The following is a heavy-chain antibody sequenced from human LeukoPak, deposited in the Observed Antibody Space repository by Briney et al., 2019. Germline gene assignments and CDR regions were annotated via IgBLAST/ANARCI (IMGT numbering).Heavy chain of an antibody. J-gene: IGHJ4*02. D-gene: IGHD5-12*01. V-gene: IGHV4-39*07. Sequence: SETLSLTCTVSGGSISSNSYYWGWIRQPPGKGLEWIGGIYYSGSTYYKPSLKSRVTISVDTSKNQFSLKLSSVTAADTAVYYCARSGSGYLRYYFDYWGQGTLVTVSS. CDR3: ARSGSGYLRYYFDY. CDR1: GGSISSNSYY. CDR2: IYYSGST.